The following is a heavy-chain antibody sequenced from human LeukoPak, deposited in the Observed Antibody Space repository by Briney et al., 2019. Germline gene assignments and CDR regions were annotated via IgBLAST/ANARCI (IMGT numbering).Heavy chain of an antibody. J-gene: IGHJ6*03. V-gene: IGHV4-30-4*08. CDR1: GGSISSGDYY. D-gene: IGHD2-2*01. Sequence: PSETLSLTCTVSGGSISSGDYYWSWIRQPPGKGLEWIGYIYYSGSTYYNPSLKSRVTISVDTSKNQFSLKLSSVTAADTAVYYCARARYCRSASCYSTYYYYMDVWGKGTTVTVSS. CDR3: ARARYCRSASCYSTYYYYMDV. CDR2: IYYSGST.